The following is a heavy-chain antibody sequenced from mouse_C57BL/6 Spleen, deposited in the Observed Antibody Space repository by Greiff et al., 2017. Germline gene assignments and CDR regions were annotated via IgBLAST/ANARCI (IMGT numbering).Heavy chain of an antibody. CDR1: GFTFSSYA. J-gene: IGHJ4*01. CDR2: ISSGGDYI. Sequence: DVMLVESGEGLVKPGGSLKLSCAASGFTFSSYAMSWVRQTPEKRLEWVAYISSGGDYIYYADTVKGRFTISRDNARNTLYLQMSSLKSEDTAMYYCTRGREDYYAMDYWGQGTSVTVSS. CDR3: TRGREDYYAMDY. V-gene: IGHV5-9-1*02.